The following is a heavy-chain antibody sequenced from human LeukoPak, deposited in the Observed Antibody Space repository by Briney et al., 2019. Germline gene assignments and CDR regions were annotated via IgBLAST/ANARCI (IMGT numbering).Heavy chain of an antibody. CDR1: GFTFSTCG. CDR2: ISGNDDGT. J-gene: IGHJ4*02. V-gene: IGHV3-23*01. D-gene: IGHD3-10*01. Sequence: GGSMRLSCTASGFTFSTCGMTWVRQAPGKGLEWVSSISGNDDGTYYADSVKGRFTISRDNSKNTLYLQMNSLRAEDTAIYYCAKRGPIYSASPGNYFDYWGQGTLVTVSS. CDR3: AKRGPIYSASPGNYFDY.